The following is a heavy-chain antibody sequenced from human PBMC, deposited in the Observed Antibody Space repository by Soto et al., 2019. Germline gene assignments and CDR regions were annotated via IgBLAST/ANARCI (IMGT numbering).Heavy chain of an antibody. J-gene: IGHJ4*02. CDR3: AKSPVIAVAGSYFDY. D-gene: IGHD6-19*01. Sequence: EVQLLESGGGLVQPGGSLRLSCAASGFTFSSYAMSWVRQAPGKGLEWVSAISGSGGSTSYADSVKGRFTISRDNSKNTLYLQMNSLRAEDTAVYYCAKSPVIAVAGSYFDYWGQGTLVTVSS. CDR2: ISGSGGST. V-gene: IGHV3-23*01. CDR1: GFTFSSYA.